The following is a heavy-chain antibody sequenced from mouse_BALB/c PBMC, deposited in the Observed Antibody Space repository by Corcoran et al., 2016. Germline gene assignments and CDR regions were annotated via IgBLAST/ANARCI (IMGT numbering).Heavy chain of an antibody. CDR3: ARSDAGTGFDY. Sequence: EVQLQQSGPELVKPGASVKISCKASGYSFTGYYMHWVKQSHVKSLEWIGRINPYNGATSYNQSFKDKASLTVDKSSSTAYMELHSLTSEDSAVYYCARSDAGTGFDYWGQGTTLTVSS. V-gene: IGHV1-26*01. CDR1: GYSFTGYY. CDR2: INPYNGAT. D-gene: IGHD4-1*01. J-gene: IGHJ2*01.